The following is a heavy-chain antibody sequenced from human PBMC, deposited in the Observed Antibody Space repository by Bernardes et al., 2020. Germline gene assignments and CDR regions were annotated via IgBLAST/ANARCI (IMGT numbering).Heavy chain of an antibody. CDR3: AREWATSPATIMFDS. CDR1: GYTFSNYG. J-gene: IGHJ4*02. Sequence: ASVKVSCKASGYTFSNYGISWVRQAPGQGLEWMGWTSGYNGDTRYAQKFQDRVTMTKDTSTTTAYMELRGLTSDDTAVYYCAREWATSPATIMFDSWGQGTLVTVSS. D-gene: IGHD2-8*01. V-gene: IGHV1-18*01. CDR2: TSGYNGDT.